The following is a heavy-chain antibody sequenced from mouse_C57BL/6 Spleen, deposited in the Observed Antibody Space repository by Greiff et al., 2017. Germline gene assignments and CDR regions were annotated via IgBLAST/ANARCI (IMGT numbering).Heavy chain of an antibody. CDR3: ARSTVVAYDWYFDV. CDR1: GYAFSSSW. CDR2: IYPGDGDT. Sequence: VQLQQSGPELVKPGASVKISCKASGYAFSSSWMNWVKQRPGKGLEWIGRIYPGDGDTNYNGKFKGKATLTADKSSSTAYMQLSSLTSEDSAVYFCARSTVVAYDWYFDVWGTGTTVTVSS. V-gene: IGHV1-82*01. J-gene: IGHJ1*03. D-gene: IGHD1-1*01.